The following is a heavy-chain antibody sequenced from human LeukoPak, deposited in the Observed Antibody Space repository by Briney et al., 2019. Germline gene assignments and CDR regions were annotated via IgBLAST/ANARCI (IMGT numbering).Heavy chain of an antibody. J-gene: IGHJ4*02. V-gene: IGHV4-30-4*01. Sequence: PSETLSLTCTVSGVSVSSGDHYWSWIRQPPGKGLEWIGFISYSGSAYYNPSLKSRVTISVDTSKNQISLKLSSVTAADTAVYYCASGRIAAAGTGDYWGQGTLVTVSS. CDR2: ISYSGSA. CDR3: ASGRIAAAGTGDY. D-gene: IGHD6-13*01. CDR1: GVSVSSGDHY.